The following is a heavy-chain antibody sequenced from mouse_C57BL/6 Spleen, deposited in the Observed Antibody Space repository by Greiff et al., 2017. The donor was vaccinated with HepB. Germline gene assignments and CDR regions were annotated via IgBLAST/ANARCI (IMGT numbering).Heavy chain of an antibody. D-gene: IGHD1-1*01. J-gene: IGHJ1*03. V-gene: IGHV5-17*01. CDR1: GFTFSDYG. CDR2: ISSGSSTI. CDR3: ARLDYGSSYVGYFDV. Sequence: EVHLVESGGGLVKPGGSLKLSCAASGFTFSDYGMHWVRQAPEKGLEWVAYISSGSSTIYYADTVKGRFTISRDNAKNTLFLQMTSLRSEDTAMYYCARLDYGSSYVGYFDVWGTGTTVTVSS.